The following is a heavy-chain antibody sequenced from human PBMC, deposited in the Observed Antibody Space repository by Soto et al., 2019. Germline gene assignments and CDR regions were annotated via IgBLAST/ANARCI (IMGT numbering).Heavy chain of an antibody. CDR1: GGTFSSYA. CDR2: IIPIFGTA. Sequence: QVQLVQSGAEVKKPGSSVKVSCKASGGTFSSYAISWVRQAPGQGLEWVGGIIPIFGTANYAQKFQGRVTITADETTSKAYMELSRLRSEDTAVYYCERGLYYYDSSGYYLGYFDYWGQGTLVTVSS. D-gene: IGHD3-22*01. CDR3: ERGLYYYDSSGYYLGYFDY. V-gene: IGHV1-69*01. J-gene: IGHJ4*02.